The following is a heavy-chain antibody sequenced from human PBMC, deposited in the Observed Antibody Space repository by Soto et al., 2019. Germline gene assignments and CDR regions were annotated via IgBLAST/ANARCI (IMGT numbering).Heavy chain of an antibody. V-gene: IGHV1-18*04. CDR1: GYTFTIYG. D-gene: IGHD6-13*01. J-gene: IGHJ4*02. CDR3: ARDLPGDWERWQQLVTFDS. Sequence: ASVKVSCKASGYTFTIYGISWVRQAPGQGLEWTGWISAYNGNTNYAQKLQGRVTMTTDTSTSTAYMELRSLRSDDTAVYYCARDLPGDWERWQQLVTFDSWGQGTLVTVAS. CDR2: ISAYNGNT.